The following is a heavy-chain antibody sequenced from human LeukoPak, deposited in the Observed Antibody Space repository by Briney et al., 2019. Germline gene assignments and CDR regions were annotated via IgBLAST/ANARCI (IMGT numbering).Heavy chain of an antibody. CDR2: IKHDSSEK. V-gene: IGHV3-7*04. D-gene: IGHD2-2*01. CDR1: GFIFRNNW. Sequence: GGSLRLSCAAAGFIFRNNWMTWVRQAPGTGLGWVANIKHDSSEKYSVDSVKGRFTISRDNAKMILYLQMNSLRAEDTAVYFCARGRSMDFWGQGTLVTVSS. J-gene: IGHJ4*02. CDR3: ARGRSMDF.